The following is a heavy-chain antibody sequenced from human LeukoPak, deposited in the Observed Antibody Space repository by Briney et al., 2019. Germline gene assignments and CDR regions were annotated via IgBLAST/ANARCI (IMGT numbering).Heavy chain of an antibody. CDR2: INHSGST. Sequence: KSSETLSLTCAGYGGSFSGYYWSWIRQPPGKGLEWIGEINHSGSTNYNPSLKSRVTISVDTSKNQFSLKLSSVTAADTAVYYCAIAIQPSPSYYYYGMDVWGQGTTVTVSS. V-gene: IGHV4-34*01. J-gene: IGHJ6*02. CDR3: AIAIQPSPSYYYYGMDV. D-gene: IGHD5-18*01. CDR1: GGSFSGYY.